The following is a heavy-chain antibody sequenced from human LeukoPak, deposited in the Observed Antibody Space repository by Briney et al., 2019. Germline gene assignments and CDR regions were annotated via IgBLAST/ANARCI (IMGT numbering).Heavy chain of an antibody. CDR1: GFTFSSYA. V-gene: IGHV3-23*01. D-gene: IGHD4-17*01. J-gene: IGHJ4*02. CDR2: ISGSGGST. Sequence: GGSLRLSCAASGFTFSSYAMSWVRQAPGKGLEWVSAISGSGGSTYHADSVKGRFTISRDNSKNTVYLQMSDLRAEDTAVYYCAKITKATTPNYWGQGTLVTVSS. CDR3: AKITKATTPNY.